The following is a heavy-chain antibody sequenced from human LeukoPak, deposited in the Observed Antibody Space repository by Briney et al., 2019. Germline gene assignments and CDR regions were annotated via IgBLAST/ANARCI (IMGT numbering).Heavy chain of an antibody. V-gene: IGHV3-23*01. J-gene: IGHJ4*02. D-gene: IGHD3-10*01. CDR2: ISGSGGST. CDR3: AKDRNSVLLWFGELLSDPGFDY. CDR1: GFTFEASA. Sequence: PGGSLRLSCAASGFTFEASAMSWVRQAPGKGLEWVSAISGSGGSTYYADSVKGRFTISRDNSKNTLYLQMNSLRAEDTAVYYCAKDRNSVLLWFGELLSDPGFDYWGQGTLVTVSS.